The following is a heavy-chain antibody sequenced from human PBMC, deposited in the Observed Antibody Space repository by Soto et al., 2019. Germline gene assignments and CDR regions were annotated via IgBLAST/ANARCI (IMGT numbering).Heavy chain of an antibody. D-gene: IGHD5-18*01. J-gene: IGHJ5*02. CDR1: GFTFSSYA. Sequence: GGSLRLSCSASGFTFSSYAMHWVRQAPGKGLEYVSAISSNGGSTYYADSVKGRFTISRDNSKNTLYLQMSSLRAEDTAVYYCVRVRGYSYGYLGWFDPWGQGTLVTVSS. CDR2: ISSNGGST. CDR3: VRVRGYSYGYLGWFDP. V-gene: IGHV3-64D*08.